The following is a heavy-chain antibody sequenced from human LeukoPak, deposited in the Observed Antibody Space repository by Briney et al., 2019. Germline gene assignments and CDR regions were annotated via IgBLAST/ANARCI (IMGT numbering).Heavy chain of an antibody. J-gene: IGHJ6*03. CDR2: IYPGDSDT. Sequence: ESLKISCKGSGYSFTSYWIGWVRQMPGKGLEWMGIIYPGDSDTRYSPSFQGQVTISADKSISTAYLQRSSLKASDTAMYYCAREVGSSGPYYYYYMDVWGKGTTVTVSS. CDR3: AREVGSSGPYYYYYMDV. D-gene: IGHD6-19*01. CDR1: GYSFTSYW. V-gene: IGHV5-51*01.